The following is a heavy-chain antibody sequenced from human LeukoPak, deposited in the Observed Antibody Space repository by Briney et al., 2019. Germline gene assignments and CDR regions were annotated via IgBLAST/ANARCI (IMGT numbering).Heavy chain of an antibody. CDR1: GGSVSSGSYY. CDR2: IYYSGST. CDR3: ARWSGSYYYFDY. J-gene: IGHJ4*02. D-gene: IGHD1-26*01. Sequence: PSETLSLTCTVSGGSVSSGSYYWGWIRQPPGKGLEWIGYIYYSGSTNYNPSLKSRVTISVDTSKNQFSLKLSSVTAADTAVYYCARWSGSYYYFDYWGQGTLVTVSS. V-gene: IGHV4-61*01.